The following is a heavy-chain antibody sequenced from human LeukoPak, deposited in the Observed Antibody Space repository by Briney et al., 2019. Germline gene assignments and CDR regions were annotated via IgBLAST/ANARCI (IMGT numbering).Heavy chain of an antibody. CDR1: GFTFSSYA. CDR3: AKSVIFWSGYFGYYFDY. Sequence: PGGSLRLSCAASGFTFSSYAMSWVRQAPGKGLEWVSAISGSGGSTYYADSVKGRFTISRDNSKNTLYLQTNSLRAEDTAVYYCAKSVIFWSGYFGYYFDYWGQGTLVTVSS. CDR2: ISGSGGST. J-gene: IGHJ4*02. D-gene: IGHD3-3*01. V-gene: IGHV3-23*01.